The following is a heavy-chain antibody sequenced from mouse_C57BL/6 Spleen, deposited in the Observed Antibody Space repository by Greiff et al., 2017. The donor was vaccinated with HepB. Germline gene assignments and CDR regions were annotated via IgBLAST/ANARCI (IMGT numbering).Heavy chain of an antibody. J-gene: IGHJ4*01. V-gene: IGHV5-9-1*02. D-gene: IGHD1-1*01. CDR1: GFTFSSYA. CDR2: ISSGGDYI. Sequence: EVQGVESGEGLVKPGGSLKLSCAASGFTFSSYAMSWVRQTPEKRLEWVAYISSGGDYIYYADTVKGRFTISRDNARNTLYLQMSSLKSEDTAMYYCTREGITTVVATHYYAMDYWGQGTSVTVSS. CDR3: TREGITTVVATHYYAMDY.